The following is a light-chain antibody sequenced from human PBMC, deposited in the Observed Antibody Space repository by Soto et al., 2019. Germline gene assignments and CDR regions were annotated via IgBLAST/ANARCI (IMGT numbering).Light chain of an antibody. V-gene: IGKV3D-15*01. CDR1: QGVSNN. CDR3: QQYINWPLT. Sequence: EMMMTQSPATLSVSPGEGATLSCRASQGVSNNLAWYQQKPGQAPRHLIYGASTRATGIPARFSGSGSGTEFTLTISSLQSEDSAVYYCQQYINWPLTFGGGTKVEIK. CDR2: GAS. J-gene: IGKJ4*01.